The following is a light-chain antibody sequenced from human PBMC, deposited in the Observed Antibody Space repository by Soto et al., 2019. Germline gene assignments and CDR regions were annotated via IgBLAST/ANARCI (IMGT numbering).Light chain of an antibody. J-gene: IGKJ4*01. V-gene: IGKV3-15*01. CDR2: GAS. CDR3: QQYNRWPPLT. Sequence: EIVMTQSPASLSVSPGERVTLSCRASQSISTELAWYQQKPGQPPRLLIYGASTRATGIPARFSGSGSGTEFTLTISYLQSEDFAVYYCQQYNRWPPLTFGGGTTVDIK. CDR1: QSISTE.